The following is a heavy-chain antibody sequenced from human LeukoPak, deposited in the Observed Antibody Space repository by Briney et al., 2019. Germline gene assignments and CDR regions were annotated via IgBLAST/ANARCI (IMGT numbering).Heavy chain of an antibody. CDR3: ARGLAVALNTGDWFDP. Sequence: SETLSFTCTVSGGSISSYYWSWIRQPAGKGLEWIGRIYTSGSTNYNPSLKSRVAMSVDTSKNQFSLKLSSVTAADTAVYYCARGLAVALNTGDWFDPWGQGTLVTVSS. D-gene: IGHD6-19*01. CDR1: GGSISSYY. CDR2: IYTSGST. J-gene: IGHJ5*02. V-gene: IGHV4-4*07.